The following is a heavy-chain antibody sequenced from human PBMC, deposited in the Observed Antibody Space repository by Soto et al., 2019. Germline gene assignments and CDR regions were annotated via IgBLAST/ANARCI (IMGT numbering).Heavy chain of an antibody. CDR1: GDSVSTNSGA. CDR2: TYYRSKWYN. Sequence: PSQTLSLTCAISGDSVSTNSGAWNWIRQSPSRGLEWLGRTYYRSKWYNDYAVSVKSRITLNPDTSKNQFSLQLNSVTPEDTAVYYCARSERSAFDIWDQGTTVTVSS. V-gene: IGHV6-1*01. CDR3: ARSERSAFDI. J-gene: IGHJ3*02.